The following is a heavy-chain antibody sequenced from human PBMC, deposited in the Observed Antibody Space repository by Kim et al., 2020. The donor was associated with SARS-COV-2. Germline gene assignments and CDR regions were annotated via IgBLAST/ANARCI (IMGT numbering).Heavy chain of an antibody. J-gene: IGHJ4*02. V-gene: IGHV4-4*02. D-gene: IGHD3-10*01. CDR3: ARVDGPGSFFDY. Sequence: SETLSLTCAVSGGSISSHDNWWPWVRQPPGKGLEWIGEIWHVGDTHYNPSLRSRVTNSVDKSRNQFSLTLSSVTAADTAVYYCARVDGPGSFFDYWGQGILVTVSS. CDR2: IWHVGDT. CDR1: GGSISSHDNW.